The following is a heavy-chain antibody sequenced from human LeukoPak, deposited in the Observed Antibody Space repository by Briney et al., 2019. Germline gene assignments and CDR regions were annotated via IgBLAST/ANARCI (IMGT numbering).Heavy chain of an antibody. CDR2: FSGNDGYT. V-gene: IGHV3-23*01. Sequence: GGSRGLSVVGFGFTFGTPILGWFGQAPGKGLDWLSTFSGNDGYTYYADSVRGRFTISRDNSKNTVYLQMNSLRAEDTADYYCAKRSTGYYFDSWGQGTLVTVSS. J-gene: IGHJ4*02. D-gene: IGHD2-2*01. CDR3: AKRSTGYYFDS. CDR1: GFTFGTPI.